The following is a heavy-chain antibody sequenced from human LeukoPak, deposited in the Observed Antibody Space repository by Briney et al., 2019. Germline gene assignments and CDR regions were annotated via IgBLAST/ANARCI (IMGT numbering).Heavy chain of an antibody. V-gene: IGHV4-59*01. J-gene: IGHJ3*01. Sequence: KSSETLFLTCTVFGGPITGYYWSWIRQPPGKGLEWIGYVSYRGSTNYNPSLKSRVTISVDTSKNQFSLKLSSVTAADTAVYYCARPYSSNWYDAFHFWGQGKMVTVSS. D-gene: IGHD6-13*01. CDR1: GGPITGYY. CDR3: ARPYSSNWYDAFHF. CDR2: VSYRGST.